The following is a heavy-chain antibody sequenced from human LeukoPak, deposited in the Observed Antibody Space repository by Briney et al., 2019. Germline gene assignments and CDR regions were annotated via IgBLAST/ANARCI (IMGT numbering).Heavy chain of an antibody. CDR1: GYTFTGCY. J-gene: IGHJ4*02. D-gene: IGHD5-24*01. Sequence: GASVKVSCKASGYTFTGCYMHWVRQAPGQGLEWMGWINPNSGGTNYAQKFQGRVTMTRDTSISTAYMELSRLRSDDTAVYYCARVVDGYNRYFDYWGQGTLVTVSS. CDR3: ARVVDGYNRYFDY. CDR2: INPNSGGT. V-gene: IGHV1-2*02.